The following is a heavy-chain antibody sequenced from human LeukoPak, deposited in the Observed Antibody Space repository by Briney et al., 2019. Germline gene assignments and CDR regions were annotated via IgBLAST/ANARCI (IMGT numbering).Heavy chain of an antibody. J-gene: IGHJ4*02. CDR3: ARALSYSGYYQKYFDY. V-gene: IGHV3-48*03. Sequence: GGSLRLSCAASGFTFSSYEMNWVRQAPGKGLEWVSYISSSGSTIYYADSVKGRFTISRDNAKNSLYLQMNSLRAEDTAVYYCARALSYSGYYQKYFDYWGQGTLVTVSS. D-gene: IGHD3-22*01. CDR2: ISSSGSTI. CDR1: GFTFSSYE.